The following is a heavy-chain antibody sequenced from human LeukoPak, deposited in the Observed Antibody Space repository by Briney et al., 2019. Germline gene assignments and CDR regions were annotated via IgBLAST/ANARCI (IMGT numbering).Heavy chain of an antibody. D-gene: IGHD3-22*01. J-gene: IGHJ4*02. V-gene: IGHV1-2*02. CDR1: GYSFTGYY. CDR2: INPNSGGT. Sequence: ASVKVSCKASGYSFTGYYMHWVRQAPGQGLEWMGWINPNSGGTNYAQKFQGRVTMTRDTSISTAYMELSRLRSDDTAVYYCARFVPHARQYDSSGYDYWGQGTLVTVSS. CDR3: ARFVPHARQYDSSGYDY.